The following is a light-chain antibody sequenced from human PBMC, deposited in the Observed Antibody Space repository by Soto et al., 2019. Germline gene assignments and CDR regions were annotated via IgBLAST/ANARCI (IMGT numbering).Light chain of an antibody. V-gene: IGLV2-14*03. Sequence: QSALTQPASVSGSPGQSITISCTGTGSDVGGYNFVSWYQHHPGKAPKLIIYDVNNRPSGVSNRFSGSKSGNTASLTISGLQAEDEADYYCTSYTTSSTDVFGTGTKVTVL. CDR2: DVN. J-gene: IGLJ1*01. CDR1: GSDVGGYNF. CDR3: TSYTTSSTDV.